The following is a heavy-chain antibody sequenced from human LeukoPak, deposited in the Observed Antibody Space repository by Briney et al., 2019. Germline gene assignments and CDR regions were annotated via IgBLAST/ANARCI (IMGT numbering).Heavy chain of an antibody. Sequence: GGSLRLSCATSGFTFSTYAMSWVRQAPGKGLEWVSAISGGTDSTYYTDSVKGRFTISRDTAKDTLYLQMNSLRAEDTAVYYCVQQYSSIWSVGDSWGQGTQVTVSS. CDR2: ISGGTDST. D-gene: IGHD6-13*01. V-gene: IGHV3-23*01. CDR1: GFTFSTYA. CDR3: VQQYSSIWSVGDS. J-gene: IGHJ4*02.